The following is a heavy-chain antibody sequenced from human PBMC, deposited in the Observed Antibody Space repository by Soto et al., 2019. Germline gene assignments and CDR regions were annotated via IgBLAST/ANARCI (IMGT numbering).Heavy chain of an antibody. Sequence: GGSLRLSCAASGFTVSSNYMSWVRQAPGKGLEWVSVIYSGGSKYYADSLKGRFTLSRDNSKNTLYLQMNSLRAEDTAVYYCARDRRVEGYDYGEHWGQGTLVTVSS. CDR1: GFTVSSNY. V-gene: IGHV3-53*01. D-gene: IGHD4-17*01. CDR2: IYSGGSK. J-gene: IGHJ4*02. CDR3: ARDRRVEGYDYGEH.